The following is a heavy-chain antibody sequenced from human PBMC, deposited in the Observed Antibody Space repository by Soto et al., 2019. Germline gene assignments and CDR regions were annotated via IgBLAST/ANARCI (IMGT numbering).Heavy chain of an antibody. J-gene: IGHJ1*01. D-gene: IGHD3-10*01. Sequence: QVQLVESGGGVVQPGRSLRLSCAASGFTFSSYGMHWVRQAPGKGLEWVAVISYDGSNKYYADSVKGRFTISRDNSKNTFYLKLNSLRGEDRVVYYGAAGSPYSFGWGYTPYSSQHGGQATLVTVSS. CDR1: GFTFSSYG. CDR2: ISYDGSNK. CDR3: AAGSPYSFGWGYTPYSSQH. V-gene: IGHV3-30*03.